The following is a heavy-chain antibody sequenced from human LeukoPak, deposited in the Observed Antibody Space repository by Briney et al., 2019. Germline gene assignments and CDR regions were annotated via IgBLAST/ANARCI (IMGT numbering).Heavy chain of an antibody. CDR3: ARHRVGSVPADY. CDR2: INHSGST. Sequence: PSETLSLTCAVYGGSFSGYYWSWIRQPPGKGLEWIGEINHSGSTNYNPSLKSRVTISVDTSKNQFSLKLSSVTAADTAVYYCARHRVGSVPADYWDQGTLVTVSS. CDR1: GGSFSGYY. J-gene: IGHJ4*02. V-gene: IGHV4-34*01. D-gene: IGHD1-26*01.